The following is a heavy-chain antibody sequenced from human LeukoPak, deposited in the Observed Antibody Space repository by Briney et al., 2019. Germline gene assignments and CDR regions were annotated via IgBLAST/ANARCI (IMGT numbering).Heavy chain of an antibody. CDR1: GFTFSSYS. CDR3: AKDIITMVRGVIIASPNDY. V-gene: IGHV3-21*01. CDR2: ISSSSSYI. D-gene: IGHD3-10*01. J-gene: IGHJ4*02. Sequence: PGGSLRLSCAASGFTFSSYSMNWVRQAPGKGLEWVSSISSSSSYIYYADSVKGRFTISRDNAKNSLYLQMNSLRAEDTAVYYCAKDIITMVRGVIIASPNDYWGQGTLVTVSS.